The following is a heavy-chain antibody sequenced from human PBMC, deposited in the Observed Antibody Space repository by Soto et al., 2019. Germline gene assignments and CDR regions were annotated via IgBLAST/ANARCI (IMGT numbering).Heavy chain of an antibody. CDR3: AKVDGDIVATIGHSLDV. CDR1: GFTFSSYA. V-gene: IGHV3-23*01. CDR2: ISGSGGST. D-gene: IGHD5-12*01. Sequence: GGSLRLSCAASGFTFSSYAMSWVRQAPGKGLEWVSAISGSGGSTYYADSVKGRFTISRDNSKNTLYLQMNSLRAEDTAVYYCAKVDGDIVATIGHSLDVWGQGTTVTVSS. J-gene: IGHJ6*02.